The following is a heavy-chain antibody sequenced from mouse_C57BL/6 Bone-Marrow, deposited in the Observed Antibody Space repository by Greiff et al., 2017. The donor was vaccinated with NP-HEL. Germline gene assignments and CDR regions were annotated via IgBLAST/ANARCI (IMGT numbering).Heavy chain of an antibody. CDR2: IHPNSGST. D-gene: IGHD1-1*01. V-gene: IGHV1-64*01. J-gene: IGHJ2*01. CDR1: GYTFTSYW. Sequence: QVQLQQPGAELVKPGASVKLSCKASGYTFTSYWMHWVKQRPGQGLEWIGMIHPNSGSTNYNEKFKSNATLTVDKSSSTAYMQLSSLTSEDSAVYYCAREVVDFDYWGQGTTLTVSS. CDR3: AREVVDFDY.